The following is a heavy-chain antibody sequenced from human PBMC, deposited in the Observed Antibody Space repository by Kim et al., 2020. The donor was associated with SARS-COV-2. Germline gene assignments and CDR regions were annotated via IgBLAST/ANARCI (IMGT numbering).Heavy chain of an antibody. Sequence: YAQTFQGRVTMTRDTSTSTVYMELSSLRSEDTAVYYCARVSRSSSGWFDPWGQGTLVTVSS. D-gene: IGHD6-19*01. J-gene: IGHJ5*02. V-gene: IGHV1-46*01. CDR3: ARVSRSSSGWFDP.